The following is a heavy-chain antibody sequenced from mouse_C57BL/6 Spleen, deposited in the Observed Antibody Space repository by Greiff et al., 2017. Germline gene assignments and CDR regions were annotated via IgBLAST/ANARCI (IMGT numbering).Heavy chain of an antibody. CDR3: TFFTTVVARVHY. J-gene: IGHJ2*01. CDR2: IDPEDGDT. V-gene: IGHV14-1*01. Sequence: EVKLMESGAELVRPGASVKLSCPASGFNIKDYYMHWVKQRPEQGLEWIGRIDPEDGDTEYAPKFQGKATMTADTSSNTAYLQLSSLTSEDTAVYYCTFFTTVVARVHYWGQGTTLTVSS. CDR1: GFNIKDYY. D-gene: IGHD1-1*01.